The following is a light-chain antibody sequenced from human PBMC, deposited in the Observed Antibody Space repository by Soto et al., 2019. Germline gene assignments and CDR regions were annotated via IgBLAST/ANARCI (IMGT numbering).Light chain of an antibody. J-gene: IGKJ4*01. Sequence: DIQMTQSPSSLSASVGDGVTITCRASQAIGNYLAWYQQKPGKVPRLLIYAASTLQSGVPPRFSGSGSGTDFTLTTSSLQPEDVATYYCQKYNSAPLTFGAGTKVEIK. V-gene: IGKV1-27*01. CDR2: AAS. CDR1: QAIGNY. CDR3: QKYNSAPLT.